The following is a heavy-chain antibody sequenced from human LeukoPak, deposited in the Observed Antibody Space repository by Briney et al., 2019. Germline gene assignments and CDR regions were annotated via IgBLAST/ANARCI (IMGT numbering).Heavy chain of an antibody. Sequence: SVKVSCKASGGTFSSYAISWVRQAPGQGLEWMGGIIPIFGTANYAQKFQGRVTMTRNTSISTAYMELSSLRSEDTAVYYCARAQRAVAGTFYYYYYMDVWGKGTTVTISS. CDR3: ARAQRAVAGTFYYYYYMDV. V-gene: IGHV1-69*05. CDR2: IIPIFGTA. CDR1: GGTFSSYA. D-gene: IGHD6-19*01. J-gene: IGHJ6*03.